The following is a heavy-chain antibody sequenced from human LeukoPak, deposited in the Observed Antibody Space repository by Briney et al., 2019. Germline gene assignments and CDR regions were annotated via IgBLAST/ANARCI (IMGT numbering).Heavy chain of an antibody. D-gene: IGHD6-25*01. Sequence: GGSLRLSCAASGFTFNSYNMNWVRQAPGKGLEWVAAISGSGGTTYYADFAKGWFSISRDNSENTLYLQMYSLRAEDTAVYHCAKFFDPSGGASGWTWTMDCWGQGTLVIVSS. V-gene: IGHV3-23*01. CDR2: ISGSGGTT. CDR1: GFTFNSYN. CDR3: AKFFDPSGGASGWTWTMDC. J-gene: IGHJ4*02.